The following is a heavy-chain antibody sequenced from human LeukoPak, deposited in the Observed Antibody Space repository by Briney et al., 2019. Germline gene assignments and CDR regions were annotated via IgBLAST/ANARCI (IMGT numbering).Heavy chain of an antibody. CDR3: AKRGSGSPRNYYYYYMDV. CDR1: GYTFTGYY. V-gene: IGHV1-2*02. J-gene: IGHJ6*03. D-gene: IGHD3-10*01. CDR2: INPNSGGT. Sequence: GASVKVSCKASGYTFTGYYMHWVRQAPGQGLEWMGWINPNSGGTNYAQKFQGRVTMTRDTSISTAYMELSRLRSDDTAVYYCAKRGSGSPRNYYYYYMDVWGKGTTVTVSS.